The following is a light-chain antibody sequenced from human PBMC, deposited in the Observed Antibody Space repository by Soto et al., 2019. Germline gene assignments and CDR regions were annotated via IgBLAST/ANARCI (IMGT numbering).Light chain of an antibody. CDR2: GAS. Sequence: IHMTQSPSSLSASIGDRVTITCRASEAISHYLNWYQQKPGKAPKLLIYGASKLQSGVPSRFSGSGSGTDFTLTITSLQGEDFATYYCQQCSSTPLTFGGGTKVEI. CDR3: QQCSSTPLT. J-gene: IGKJ4*01. V-gene: IGKV1-39*01. CDR1: EAISHY.